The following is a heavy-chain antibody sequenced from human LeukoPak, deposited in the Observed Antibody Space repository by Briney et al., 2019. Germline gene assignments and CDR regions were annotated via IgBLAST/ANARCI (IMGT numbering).Heavy chain of an antibody. CDR1: GGSISSGSYS. CDR2: IYHSGST. CDR3: AREVVWEHYFDY. Sequence: SETLSLTCAVSGGSISSGSYSWSWIRQPPGKGLEWIGYIYHSGSTYYNPSLKSRVTISVDRSKNQFSLKLTSVTAADTAVYYCAREVVWEHYFDYWGQGTLVTVSS. V-gene: IGHV4-30-2*01. D-gene: IGHD1-26*01. J-gene: IGHJ4*02.